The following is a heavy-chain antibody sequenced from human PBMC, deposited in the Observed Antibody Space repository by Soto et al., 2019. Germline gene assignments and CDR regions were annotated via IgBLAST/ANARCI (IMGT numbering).Heavy chain of an antibody. CDR3: KQGRCGGDCLQAYPSHDYYGVDV. CDR2: LYWANDK. V-gene: IGHV2-5*02. J-gene: IGHJ6*02. Sequence: QITLKESGPTLVKPTQTLTLTCTFSGFSLRTSGVGVGWIRQPPGKTLEWLALLYWANDKRYSPSLKSRLTIAQDTSKIQVDLTAPSMHPVDTGTYSCKQGRCGGDCLQAYPSHDYYGVDVWGQGTTVTVSS. D-gene: IGHD2-21*01. CDR1: GFSLRTSGVG.